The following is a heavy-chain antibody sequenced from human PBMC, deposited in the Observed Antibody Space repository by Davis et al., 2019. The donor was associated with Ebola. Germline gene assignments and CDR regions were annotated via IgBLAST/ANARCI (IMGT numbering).Heavy chain of an antibody. V-gene: IGHV3-23*01. CDR3: AKGPSLYYFDY. CDR2: ISGSGGST. Sequence: GESLKISCAASGFTFSSYAMSWVRQAPGKGLEWVSAISGSGGSTYYADSVKGRFTISRDNSKNTLYLQMNSLRAEDTAVYYCAKGPSLYYFDYWGQGTLVTVSS. CDR1: GFTFSSYA. D-gene: IGHD2/OR15-2a*01. J-gene: IGHJ4*02.